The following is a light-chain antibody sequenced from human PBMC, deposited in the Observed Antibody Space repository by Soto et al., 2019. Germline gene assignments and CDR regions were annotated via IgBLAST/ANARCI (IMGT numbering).Light chain of an antibody. V-gene: IGLV2-8*01. J-gene: IGLJ3*02. CDR2: DVS. CDR1: SSDVGAYKY. CDR3: TSYAGSNIWV. Sequence: QSVLTQPPSASGSPGQSVTISCTGTSSDVGAYKYVSWYQQYPGKAPKLMIYDVSKRPSGVPDRFCGSKSGNTASLTVSGLQAEDEADYYCTSYAGSNIWVFGGGTKLTVL.